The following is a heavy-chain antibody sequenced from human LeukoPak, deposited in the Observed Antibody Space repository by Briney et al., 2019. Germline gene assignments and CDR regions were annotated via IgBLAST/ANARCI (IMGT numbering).Heavy chain of an antibody. D-gene: IGHD3-3*01. CDR2: INHSGST. V-gene: IGHV4-34*01. J-gene: IGHJ4*02. Sequence: SETLSLTCAVYGGSFSGYYWSWIRQPPGKWLEWIGEINHSGSTNYNPSLKSRVTISVDTSKNQFSLKLSSVTAADTAVYYCARTMTYYDFWSGYQSCYFDYWGQGTLVTVSS. CDR1: GGSFSGYY. CDR3: ARTMTYYDFWSGYQSCYFDY.